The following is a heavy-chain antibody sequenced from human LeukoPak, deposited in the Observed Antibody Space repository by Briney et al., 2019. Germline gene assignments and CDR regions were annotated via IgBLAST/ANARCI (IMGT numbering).Heavy chain of an antibody. CDR2: IYHRGST. CDR1: GFTFSSYA. J-gene: IGHJ4*02. CDR3: ARQNPVWELRVWYFDY. V-gene: IGHV4-38-2*01. Sequence: PGGSLRLSCAASGFTFSSYAMSWVRQAPGKGLEWIGSIYHRGSTYYNPSLKSRVTISVDTSKNQFSLKLSSVTAADTAVYYCARQNPVWELRVWYFDYWGQGTLVTVSS. D-gene: IGHD1-26*01.